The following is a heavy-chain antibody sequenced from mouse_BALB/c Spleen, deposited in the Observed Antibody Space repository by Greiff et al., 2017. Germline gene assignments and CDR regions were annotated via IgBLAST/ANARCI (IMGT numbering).Heavy chain of an antibody. CDR3: APSYYYGSSWYFDV. Sequence: VQLQQSGAELVKPGASVKLSCTASGFNIKDTYMHWVKQRPEQGLEWIGRIDPANGNTKYDPKFQGKATITADTSSNTAYLQLSSLTSEDTAVYYCAPSYYYGSSWYFDVWGAGTTVTVSS. D-gene: IGHD1-1*01. J-gene: IGHJ1*01. CDR1: GFNIKDTY. CDR2: IDPANGNT. V-gene: IGHV14-3*02.